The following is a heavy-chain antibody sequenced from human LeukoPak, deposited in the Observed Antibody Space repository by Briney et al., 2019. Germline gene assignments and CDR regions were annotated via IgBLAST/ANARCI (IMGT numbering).Heavy chain of an antibody. CDR2: ISGSGGST. J-gene: IGHJ4*02. CDR1: GFTFSSYA. Sequence: GGSLRLSCAASGFTFSSYAMSWVRQAPGKGLEWVSAISGSGGSTYYADSVKGRFTISRDNSKNTLYLQMNSLRAEDTAVYYCARLFSGGLRYFDWLLDYWGQGTLVTVSS. D-gene: IGHD3-9*01. CDR3: ARLFSGGLRYFDWLLDY. V-gene: IGHV3-23*01.